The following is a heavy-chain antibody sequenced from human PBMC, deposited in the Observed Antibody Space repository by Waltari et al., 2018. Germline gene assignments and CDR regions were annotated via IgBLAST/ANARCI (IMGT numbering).Heavy chain of an antibody. CDR3: ARDITGSTKGGWFDP. J-gene: IGHJ5*02. D-gene: IGHD1-7*01. V-gene: IGHV1-8*03. CDR1: GYTFTNYD. Sequence: QVQLVQSGAEVKKPGASVKVSCKASGYTFTNYDINWVRQATGQGLEWMGWMKPNRGNAGYAQKFQGRVTITRNTSISTAYMELSSLRSEDTAVYYCARDITGSTKGGWFDPWGQGTLVTVSS. CDR2: MKPNRGNA.